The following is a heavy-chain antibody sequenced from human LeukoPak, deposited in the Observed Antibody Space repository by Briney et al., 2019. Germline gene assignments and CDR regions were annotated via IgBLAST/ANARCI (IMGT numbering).Heavy chain of an antibody. CDR1: GFTFSSYS. Sequence: PGGSLRLSCAASGFTFSSYSMTWVRQAPGKGLEWVSSISSSSSYIYYADSVKGRFTISRDNAKNSLYLQMNSLRAEDTAVYYCAQGPESYYDFWSGPADYWGQGTLVTVSS. V-gene: IGHV3-21*01. CDR3: AQGPESYYDFWSGPADY. CDR2: ISSSSSYI. J-gene: IGHJ4*02. D-gene: IGHD3-3*01.